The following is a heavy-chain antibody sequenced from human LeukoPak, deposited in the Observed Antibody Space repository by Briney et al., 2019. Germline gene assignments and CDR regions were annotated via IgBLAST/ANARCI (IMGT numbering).Heavy chain of an antibody. CDR2: INHSGST. J-gene: IGHJ6*02. V-gene: IGHV4-34*01. D-gene: IGHD3-3*01. Sequence: SETLSLTCAVYGGSFSGYYWSWLRQPPGKGLEWIGEINHSGSTNYNPSLKSRVTISVDTSKNQFSLKLSSVTAADTAVYYCATSSGFYYYYGMDVWGQGTTVTVSS. CDR1: GGSFSGYY. CDR3: ATSSGFYYYYGMDV.